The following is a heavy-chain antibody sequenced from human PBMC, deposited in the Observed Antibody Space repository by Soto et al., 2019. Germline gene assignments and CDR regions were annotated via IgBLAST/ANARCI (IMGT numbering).Heavy chain of an antibody. CDR1: GTIFSSYT. V-gene: IGHV1-69*08. Sequence: QVQLVQSGAEVKKPGSSVRVSCKASGTIFSSYTISWVRQAPGQGLEWMGRIIPILGETNSAQKFQGRVTLTADKSTNTAYMELNSLRLEETAVYYCARGLGGRMDDWGQGTTVTVSS. J-gene: IGHJ6*02. CDR3: ARGLGGRMDD. CDR2: IIPILGET. D-gene: IGHD3-16*01.